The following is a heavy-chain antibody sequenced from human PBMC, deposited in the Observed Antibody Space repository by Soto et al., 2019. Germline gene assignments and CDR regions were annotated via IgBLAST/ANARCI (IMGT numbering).Heavy chain of an antibody. CDR2: INPKSGGA. CDR1: GYTFTSYG. V-gene: IGHV1-2*04. CDR3: VRDYYDGSASYGFEF. D-gene: IGHD3-22*01. J-gene: IGHJ4*03. Sequence: GASVKVSRKASGYTFTSYGISWVRQAPGQGLEWMGWINPKSGGANIAQKFQGWVTLTRDTSISTTYMEVNRLTSNDTAVYYCVRDYYDGSASYGFEFWGQGTPVTVSS.